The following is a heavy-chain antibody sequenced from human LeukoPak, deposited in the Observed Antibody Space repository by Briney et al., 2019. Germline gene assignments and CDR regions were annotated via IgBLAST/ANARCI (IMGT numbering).Heavy chain of an antibody. J-gene: IGHJ4*02. CDR2: INPSGGST. CDR1: GYTFTSYY. V-gene: IGHV1-46*01. D-gene: IGHD3-3*01. CDR3: TRGTANFWSGYSSHFDY. Sequence: ASVKVSCKASGYTFTSYYMHWVRQAPGQGLEWMGIINPSGGSTSYAQKFQGRVTMTRDTSTSTVYMEVSSLRSEDTAVYYCTRGTANFWSGYSSHFDYWGQGTLVTVSS.